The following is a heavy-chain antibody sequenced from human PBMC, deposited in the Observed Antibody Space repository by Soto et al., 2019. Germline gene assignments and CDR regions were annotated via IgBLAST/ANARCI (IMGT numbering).Heavy chain of an antibody. Sequence: QVQLQQSGPGLVKPSQTLSLTCAISGDSVSSNSVAWNWIRQSPSRGLEGMGRTYYRSKWYNDYGETMKGRITINPDTSKNQYTLQLNSVTPEDTAVYYCARGRFNAFGIWGQGTMVTVSS. J-gene: IGHJ3*02. D-gene: IGHD3-3*01. CDR1: GDSVSSNSVA. CDR3: ARGRFNAFGI. CDR2: TYYRSKWYN. V-gene: IGHV6-1*01.